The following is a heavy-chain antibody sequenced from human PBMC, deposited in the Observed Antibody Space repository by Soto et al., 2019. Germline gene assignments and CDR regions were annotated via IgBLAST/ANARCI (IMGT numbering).Heavy chain of an antibody. Sequence: EVQLVESGGGLVQPGRSLRLSCAASGFTFDDYAMHWVRQVPGKGLEWVSGLSWNGASLDYAESAKGLLSISRDNGKNSLSLQMLSLRPQETALYYCAKAEISGRPYAFDYWGQGILVTVSS. D-gene: IGHD6-19*01. CDR2: LSWNGASL. CDR1: GFTFDDYA. J-gene: IGHJ4*02. CDR3: AKAEISGRPYAFDY. V-gene: IGHV3-9*01.